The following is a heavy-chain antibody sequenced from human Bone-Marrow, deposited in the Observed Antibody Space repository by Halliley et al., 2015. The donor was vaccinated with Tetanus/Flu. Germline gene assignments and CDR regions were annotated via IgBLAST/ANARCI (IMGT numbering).Heavy chain of an antibody. V-gene: IGHV1-69*15. CDR3: ARDPDRSGVGD. J-gene: IGHJ4*02. Sequence: QLVQSGAEVKKPGSSVKVSCKASGGSFSSSSISWVRQAPGQGLEWMGRIIPIFGTADFAQKFQGRVTITADESTNTAYMELRSLESEATAVYYCARDPDRSGVGDWGQGTLVSVSS. CDR1: GGSFSSSS. CDR2: IIPIFGTA. D-gene: IGHD3-10*01.